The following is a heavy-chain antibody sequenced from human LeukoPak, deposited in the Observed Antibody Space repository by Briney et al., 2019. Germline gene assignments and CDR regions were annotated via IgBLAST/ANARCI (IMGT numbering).Heavy chain of an antibody. CDR2: ITGSGTST. J-gene: IGHJ6*02. CDR1: GFTFSSYA. D-gene: IGHD4-11*01. Sequence: PGGSLRLSCAASGFTFSSYAMSWVRQAPGKGLEWVSAITGSGTSTYYADSVKGRFTISRDNSKNTLFLQMNSLRAEDTAIYYCARDQGDSNDYYGMDVWGQGTTVTVSS. V-gene: IGHV3-23*01. CDR3: ARDQGDSNDYYGMDV.